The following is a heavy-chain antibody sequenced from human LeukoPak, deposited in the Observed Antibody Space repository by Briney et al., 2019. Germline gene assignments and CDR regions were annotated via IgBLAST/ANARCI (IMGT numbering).Heavy chain of an antibody. CDR1: GGSISSGSYY. J-gene: IGHJ4*02. Sequence: SETLSLTCTASGGSISSGSYYWSWIRQPAGKGLEWIGRIYTSGSTNYNPSLKSRVTMSVDTSKNQFSLKLSSVTAADTAVYYCARDVVAAAGTWDYWGQGTLVTVSS. D-gene: IGHD6-13*01. V-gene: IGHV4-61*02. CDR3: ARDVVAAAGTWDY. CDR2: IYTSGST.